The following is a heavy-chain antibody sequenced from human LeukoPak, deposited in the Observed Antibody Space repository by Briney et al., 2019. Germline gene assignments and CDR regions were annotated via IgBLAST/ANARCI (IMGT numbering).Heavy chain of an antibody. CDR2: ISWNSGSI. D-gene: IGHD6-19*01. V-gene: IGHV3-9*01. CDR1: GFTFDDYA. Sequence: GGSLRLSCAASGFTFDDYAMHWVRQAPGKGLEWVSGISWNSGSIGYADSVKGRFTISRDNAKNSPYLQMNSLRAEDTALYYCAKDRGIAVAGTFGYWGQGTLVTVSS. CDR3: AKDRGIAVAGTFGY. J-gene: IGHJ4*02.